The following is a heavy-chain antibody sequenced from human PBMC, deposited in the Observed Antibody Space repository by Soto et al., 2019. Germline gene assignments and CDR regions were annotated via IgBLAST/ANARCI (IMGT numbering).Heavy chain of an antibody. CDR2: IIPIFGTA. V-gene: IGHV1-69*01. CDR1: GGTFSNYA. D-gene: IGHD2-2*03. Sequence: QVQLVQSGAEVKKPGSSVKVSCKASGGTFSNYAISWVRQAPGQGLEWMGGIIPIFGTANYAQKFQGRVTITADESTSTAYMELSSLRSEDTAMYCCARALLGYCSSTSCSPFDPWGQGTLVTVSS. CDR3: ARALLGYCSSTSCSPFDP. J-gene: IGHJ5*02.